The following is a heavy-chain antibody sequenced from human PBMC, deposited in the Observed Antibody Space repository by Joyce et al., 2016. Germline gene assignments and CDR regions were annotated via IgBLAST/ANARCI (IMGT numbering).Heavy chain of an antibody. J-gene: IGHJ3*02. CDR1: GYSFASYW. V-gene: IGHV5-51*01. D-gene: IGHD4-17*01. Sequence: EVQLVQSGAEVKKPGEPLKISCKASGYSFASYWIGWVRQIPGKGLEWMGIIYPGDSQTIYGPSFQGQVTFSADKSITTAYLQWSSLKVSDTAMYFCARSTLTTADAFDMWGQGTLVTVSS. CDR2: IYPGDSQT. CDR3: ARSTLTTADAFDM.